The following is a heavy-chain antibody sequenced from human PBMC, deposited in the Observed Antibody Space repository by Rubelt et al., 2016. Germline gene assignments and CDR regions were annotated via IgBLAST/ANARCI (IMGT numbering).Heavy chain of an antibody. CDR2: ISAYNGNT. CDR3: ARGPRFVSIAVVGAIYY. CDR1: GYTFTSYG. J-gene: IGHJ4*02. V-gene: IGHV1-18*01. Sequence: QVQLVQSGAEVKKPGASVKVSCKASGYTFTSYGISWVRQAPGQGLEWMGWISAYNGNTNYAQKLQGRVTMTTDTATSTAYMELRSLRSDDTAVYYCARGPRFVSIAVVGAIYYWGQGTLVTVSS. D-gene: IGHD6-19*01.